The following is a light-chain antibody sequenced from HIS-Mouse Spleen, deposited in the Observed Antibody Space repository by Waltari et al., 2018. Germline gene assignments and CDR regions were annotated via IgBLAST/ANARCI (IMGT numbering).Light chain of an antibody. CDR3: AAWDDSLNGPV. CDR2: SNN. V-gene: IGLV1-44*01. J-gene: IGLJ3*02. Sequence: QSVLTQPPSASGTPGQRVTISCSGSRPNIGSNTVNWYQQLPGTAPKPLIYSNNQRPSGVPDRFSGSKSGTSASLAISGLQSEDEADYYCAAWDDSLNGPVFGGGTKLTVL. CDR1: RPNIGSNT.